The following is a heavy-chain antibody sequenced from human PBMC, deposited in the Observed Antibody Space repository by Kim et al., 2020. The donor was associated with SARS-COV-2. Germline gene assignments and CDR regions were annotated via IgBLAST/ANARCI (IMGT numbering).Heavy chain of an antibody. Sequence: GRTYYNPSLKSRVTRSVDTSKNQFSLKLSSVTAADTAVYYCATGVLWFDPWGQGTLVTVSS. CDR3: ATGVLWFDP. V-gene: IGHV4-39*01. CDR2: GRT. J-gene: IGHJ5*02. D-gene: IGHD3-10*01.